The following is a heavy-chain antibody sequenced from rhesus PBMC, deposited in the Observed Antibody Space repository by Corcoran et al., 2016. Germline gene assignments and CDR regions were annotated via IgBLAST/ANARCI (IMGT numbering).Heavy chain of an antibody. CDR1: GGSVSGYW. D-gene: IGHD3-28*01. Sequence: QVPLQQWGEGLVKPSETLSLTCAVYGGSVSGYWWGWTRQPPGKGLEWIGRIRSGGSTNYNPSLKSRVTISIDTSKNQFSLKLSSVTAADTAVYYCARQSGYRFDYWGQGVLVTVSS. CDR3: ARQSGYRFDY. CDR2: IRSGGST. J-gene: IGHJ4*01. V-gene: IGHV4-160*01.